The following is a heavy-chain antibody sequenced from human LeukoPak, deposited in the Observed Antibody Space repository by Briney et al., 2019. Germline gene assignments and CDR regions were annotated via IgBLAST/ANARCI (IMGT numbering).Heavy chain of an antibody. Sequence: PSETLSLTCTVSGGSISSSSYYWGWIRQPPGKGLEWIGSIYYSGSTYYNPSLKSRVTISVDTSKNQFSLKLSSVTAADTAVYYCARARTRLTMVRGVRYFDYWGQGTLVTVSS. J-gene: IGHJ4*02. CDR3: ARARTRLTMVRGVRYFDY. V-gene: IGHV4-39*01. CDR1: GGSISSSSYY. D-gene: IGHD3-10*01. CDR2: IYYSGST.